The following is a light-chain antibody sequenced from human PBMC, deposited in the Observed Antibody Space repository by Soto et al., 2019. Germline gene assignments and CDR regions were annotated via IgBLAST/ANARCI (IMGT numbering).Light chain of an antibody. J-gene: IGKJ3*01. CDR1: HSVSNS. Sequence: DIQMTPSPSSLSASVGDGVTITCRASHSVSNSLNWYQQKPGKAPQHRIYSASSLQSGVPSRFSGSGSGTDFTLTISSLQPEDFATYYSQQSYTTPLTFGPWTKGHIK. CDR3: QQSYTTPLT. CDR2: SAS. V-gene: IGKV1-39*01.